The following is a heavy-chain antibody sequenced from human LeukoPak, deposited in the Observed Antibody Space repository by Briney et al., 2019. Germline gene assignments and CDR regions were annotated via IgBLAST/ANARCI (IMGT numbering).Heavy chain of an antibody. CDR3: ARDRWHYGSGSGFSDY. D-gene: IGHD3-3*02. Sequence: QPGGSLRLSCTASGFSFSDYSMNWVRQAPGKGLEWVSYIRSSTSNIFYAESVKGRFTVSRDNAKNSLYLHMNSLRAEDTAVYYCARDRWHYGSGSGFSDYWGQGTLVTVSS. CDR1: GFSFSDYS. J-gene: IGHJ4*02. V-gene: IGHV3-48*01. CDR2: IRSSTSNI.